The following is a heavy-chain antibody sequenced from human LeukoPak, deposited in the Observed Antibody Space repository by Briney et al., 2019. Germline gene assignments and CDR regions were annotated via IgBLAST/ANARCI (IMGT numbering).Heavy chain of an antibody. CDR3: ARDFDNTLKDIVVVPAARGTYYYMDV. D-gene: IGHD2-2*01. J-gene: IGHJ6*03. V-gene: IGHV3-74*01. Sequence: PGGSLRLSCAASGFTFSSYWMHWVRQAPGKGLVWVSRINTDGSSTSYADSVKGRFTISRDNAKNTLYLQMNSLRAEDTAVYYCARDFDNTLKDIVVVPAARGTYYYMDVWGKGTTVTVSS. CDR2: INTDGSST. CDR1: GFTFSSYW.